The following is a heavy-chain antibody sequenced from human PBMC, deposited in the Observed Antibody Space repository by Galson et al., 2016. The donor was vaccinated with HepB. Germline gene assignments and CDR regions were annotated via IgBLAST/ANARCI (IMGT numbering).Heavy chain of an antibody. D-gene: IGHD1-26*01. CDR1: GFTFSSYW. CDR2: INSDGSST. V-gene: IGHV3-74*01. Sequence: SLRLSCAVSGFTFSSYWMHWVRQAPGKGLVWVSRINSDGSSTSYADSVKGRFTISRDNAKNTLYLQMNSLRAEDTAVYYCATDIVGTTGFHYWGQGTLVTVSS. J-gene: IGHJ4*02. CDR3: ATDIVGTTGFHY.